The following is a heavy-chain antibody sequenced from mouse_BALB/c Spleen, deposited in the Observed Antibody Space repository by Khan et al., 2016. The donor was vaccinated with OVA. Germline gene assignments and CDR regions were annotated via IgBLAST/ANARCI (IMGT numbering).Heavy chain of an antibody. CDR3: ARDGSRYNYAMDY. CDR2: ISYSGST. D-gene: IGHD2-3*01. J-gene: IGHJ4*01. CDR1: GYSITSDYA. V-gene: IGHV3-2*02. Sequence: EVQLQESGPGLVKPSQSLSLTCTVTGYSITSDYAWNWIRQFPGNKLEWMGYISYSGSTNYTPALKSRISITRDTSKNQFFLQLNVVTTEETATYYCARDGSRYNYAMDYWGQGTSVTVSS.